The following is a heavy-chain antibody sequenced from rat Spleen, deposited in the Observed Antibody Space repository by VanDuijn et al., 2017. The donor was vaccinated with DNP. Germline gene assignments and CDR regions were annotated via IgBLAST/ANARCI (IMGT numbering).Heavy chain of an antibody. CDR1: GFSLTGYS. J-gene: IGHJ2*01. V-gene: IGHV2-19*01. D-gene: IGHD1-2*01. Sequence: QVQLTESGPGLVQPSETLSLTCAVSGFSLTGYSVFWVRQPPGKGLEWMGRIQSGGSTDYNSALKSRLSISRDTSKSQVFLKMNSLQTEDTAIYFCAREEPRVLSFFSNLFDYWGQGVMVTVSS. CDR3: AREEPRVLSFFSNLFDY. CDR2: IQSGGST.